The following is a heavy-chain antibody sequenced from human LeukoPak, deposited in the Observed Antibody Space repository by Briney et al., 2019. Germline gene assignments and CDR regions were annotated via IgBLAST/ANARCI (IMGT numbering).Heavy chain of an antibody. CDR2: IYHSGTT. V-gene: IGHV4-4*02. CDR1: GDTISSSNW. CDR3: VRGYCSGGSCYSYYYYNYMDV. J-gene: IGHJ6*03. Sequence: SETLSLTCSVSGDTISSSNWWTWVRQSPGRGLEWIGGIYHSGTTYYNPSLKSRVTISVDKSKNQFSLQMRFVTAADTAMYYCVRGYCSGGSCYSYYYYNYMDVWGKGTTVTVSS. D-gene: IGHD2-15*01.